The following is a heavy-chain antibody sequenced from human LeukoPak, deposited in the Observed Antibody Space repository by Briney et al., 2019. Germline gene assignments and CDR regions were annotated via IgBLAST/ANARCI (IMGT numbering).Heavy chain of an antibody. CDR3: AAELKVGDIYFDP. CDR2: MVVGSGST. V-gene: IGHV1-58*02. J-gene: IGHJ5*02. D-gene: IGHD3-3*01. Sequence: SVKVSCKASGFTFSTSVMHWVRLTRGQRREWIGWMVVGSGSTKYAQDFQGRVTLTSDMSTNSAYMEVSSLTSEDTATYYCAAELKVGDIYFDPWGQGTLVTVSS. CDR1: GFTFSTSV.